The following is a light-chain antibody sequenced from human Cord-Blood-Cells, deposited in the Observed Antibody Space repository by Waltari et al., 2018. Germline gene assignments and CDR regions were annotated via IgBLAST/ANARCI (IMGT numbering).Light chain of an antibody. Sequence: QSALTQPRSVSGSPGQSVTISCTGTSSDVGGHNYSPWYQQHPGKAPKLMIYDVSKRPSGVPDRFSGSKSGNTASLTISGLQAEDEADYYCCSYAGSYTFVFGTGTKVTVL. CDR1: SSDVGGHNY. V-gene: IGLV2-11*01. J-gene: IGLJ1*01. CDR2: DVS. CDR3: CSYAGSYTFV.